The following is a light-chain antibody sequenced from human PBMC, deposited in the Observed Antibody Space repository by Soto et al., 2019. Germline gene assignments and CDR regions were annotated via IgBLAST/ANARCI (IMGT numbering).Light chain of an antibody. CDR2: EDS. Sequence: SYELTQPPSVSVSPGQTARITCSGDALPKKYADWYQQKSGQAPVMVIYEDSKRPSGIPERFSGSSSGTMATLTISGAQVEDEADYDCYSTDSSGNHRVFGGGTKLTVL. V-gene: IGLV3-10*01. CDR3: YSTDSSGNHRV. J-gene: IGLJ3*02. CDR1: ALPKKY.